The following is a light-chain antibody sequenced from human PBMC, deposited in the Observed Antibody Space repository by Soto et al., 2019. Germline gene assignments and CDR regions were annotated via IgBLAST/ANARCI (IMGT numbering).Light chain of an antibody. Sequence: DISMTQSPSSLSASVGDRVTITCRASQSISNYLNWYQQKPGKAPKLLIYGASSLQSGVPSRFSGSGSGTDFTLTISSLQPEDFATYYCEQSYSTRWTFGQGTKVEIK. CDR2: GAS. V-gene: IGKV1-39*01. J-gene: IGKJ1*01. CDR1: QSISNY. CDR3: EQSYSTRWT.